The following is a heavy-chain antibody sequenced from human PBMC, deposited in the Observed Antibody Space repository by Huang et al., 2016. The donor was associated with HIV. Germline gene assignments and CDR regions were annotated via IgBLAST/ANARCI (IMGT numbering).Heavy chain of an antibody. Sequence: EVQLVESGGGLVQPGGSLRLSCAASGFSISSYWMHWVRQAPGKGLVWVYRINRDGSSTSDADSVKGRFTISRDNAKNTLYLQMNSLRAEDTAVYYCARDPRIQSWLNFFDYWGQGTLVSVSS. CDR2: INRDGSST. J-gene: IGHJ4*02. V-gene: IGHV3-74*01. D-gene: IGHD3-22*01. CDR1: GFSISSYW. CDR3: ARDPRIQSWLNFFDY.